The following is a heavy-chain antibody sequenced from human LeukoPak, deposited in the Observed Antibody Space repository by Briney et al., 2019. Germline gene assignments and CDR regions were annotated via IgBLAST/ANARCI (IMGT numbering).Heavy chain of an antibody. CDR2: IYYSGST. J-gene: IGHJ5*02. CDR1: GASISSYY. D-gene: IGHD3-3*01. V-gene: IGHV4-59*01. Sequence: SETLSLTCTVSGASISSYYWSWIRQPPGKGLEWIGYIYYSGSTRYNPSLKSRVTISVDTSKNQFSLKLSSVTAADTAVCYCARVGILRFPSNWFDPWGQGTLVTVSS. CDR3: ARVGILRFPSNWFDP.